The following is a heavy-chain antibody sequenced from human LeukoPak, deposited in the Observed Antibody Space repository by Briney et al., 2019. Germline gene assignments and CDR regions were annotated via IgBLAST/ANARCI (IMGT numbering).Heavy chain of an antibody. CDR1: GGSISSSSYY. Sequence: SETLSLTCTVSGGSISSSSYYWGWIRQPPGKGLEWIGSIYYSGSTNYNPSLKSRVTISVDTSKNQFSLKLSSVTAADTAVYYCARGRLSSWRDLYYFDYWGQGTLVTVSS. D-gene: IGHD6-13*01. CDR2: IYYSGST. CDR3: ARGRLSSWRDLYYFDY. V-gene: IGHV4-39*07. J-gene: IGHJ4*02.